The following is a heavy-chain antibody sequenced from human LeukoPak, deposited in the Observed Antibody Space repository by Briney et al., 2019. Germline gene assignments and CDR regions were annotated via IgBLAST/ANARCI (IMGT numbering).Heavy chain of an antibody. CDR1: RFTLSSYT. CDR3: AKDLYAPPTTAASPNTNWFDP. V-gene: IGHV3-23*01. J-gene: IGHJ5*02. Sequence: QPGGSLRLSCAASRFTLSSYTMHWVRQAPGKGLEWVSAISGSGGSTYYADSVKGRFTISRDNSKNTLYLQMNSLRGEDTAVYYCAKDLYAPPTTAASPNTNWFDPWGQGTLVTVSS. D-gene: IGHD4-17*01. CDR2: ISGSGGST.